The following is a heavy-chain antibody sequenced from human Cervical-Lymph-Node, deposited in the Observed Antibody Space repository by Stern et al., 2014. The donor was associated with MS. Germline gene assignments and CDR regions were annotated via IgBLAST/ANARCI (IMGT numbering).Heavy chain of an antibody. V-gene: IGHV1-69*01. J-gene: IGHJ6*02. CDR3: ASSYSGWDNPYHFCGMDV. CDR1: GDTLSRYA. CDR2: IIPISRKE. D-gene: IGHD6-19*01. Sequence: MQLVESGAEVKKPGSSVKVSCKASGDTLSRYAISWVRQAPGQGLQWMGGIIPISRKENYAHEFQGRVKVIADGSTSTAYMELGRLRSEDEAVYYCASSYSGWDNPYHFCGMDVWGQGTTVTVSS.